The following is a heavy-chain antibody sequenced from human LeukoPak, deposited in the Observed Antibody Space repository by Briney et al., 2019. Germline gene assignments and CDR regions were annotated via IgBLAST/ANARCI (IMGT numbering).Heavy chain of an antibody. J-gene: IGHJ6*02. V-gene: IGHV3-30*03. CDR1: RFSFSDYD. D-gene: IGHD3-10*01. CDR2: ISYDGSRK. CDR3: ARDRGRTNVWYGLDV. Sequence: GGSLRLSCRDSRFSFSDYDMHWVRQAPGKGLEWVAVISYDGSRKHYGDSVKGRFTISRDNSKNTLYLQMNSLRAEDTAVYYCARDRGRTNVWYGLDVWGQGTTVTVSS.